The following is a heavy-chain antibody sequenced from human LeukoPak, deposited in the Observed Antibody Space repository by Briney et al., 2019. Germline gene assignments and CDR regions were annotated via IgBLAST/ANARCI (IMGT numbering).Heavy chain of an antibody. Sequence: ASVKVSCKASGYTFTSYDINWVRQATGQGLEWMGWMNPKSGDTGYAQKVQGRVTMTRNTSISTAYMELSSLRSEDTAVYYCARTAQGPRAIFGVVIRYNNWFDPWGQGTLVTVSS. CDR3: ARTAQGPRAIFGVVIRYNNWFDP. CDR1: GYTFTSYD. D-gene: IGHD3-3*01. V-gene: IGHV1-8*01. J-gene: IGHJ5*02. CDR2: MNPKSGDT.